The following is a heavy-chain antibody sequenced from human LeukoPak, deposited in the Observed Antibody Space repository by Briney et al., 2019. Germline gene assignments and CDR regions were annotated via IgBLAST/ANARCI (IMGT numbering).Heavy chain of an antibody. Sequence: SETLSLTCTVSGGSISSSSYYWGWIRQPPGKGLEWIGSIYYSGSTYYNPSLKGRVTISVDTSKNQFSLKLSSVTAADTAAYYCARMVRGVIGHPYYFDYWGQGTLVTVSS. CDR3: ARMVRGVIGHPYYFDY. CDR1: GGSISSSSYY. CDR2: IYYSGST. V-gene: IGHV4-39*01. J-gene: IGHJ4*02. D-gene: IGHD3-10*01.